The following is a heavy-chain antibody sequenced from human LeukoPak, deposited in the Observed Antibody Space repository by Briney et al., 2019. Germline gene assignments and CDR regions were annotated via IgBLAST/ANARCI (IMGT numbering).Heavy chain of an antibody. CDR1: GYTFTGYF. CDR2: INPDSGGT. CDR3: ARGNCGGRSCYSIDP. V-gene: IGHV1-2*02. J-gene: IGHJ5*02. Sequence: ASLKVSCKASGYTFTGYFINWVRQAPGQGLEWMGWINPDSGGTNYAQRFQGRVTMTRDTSISTTYMELSRLRSDDTAIYYCARGNCGGRSCYSIDPWGQGTQVTVSS. D-gene: IGHD2-15*01.